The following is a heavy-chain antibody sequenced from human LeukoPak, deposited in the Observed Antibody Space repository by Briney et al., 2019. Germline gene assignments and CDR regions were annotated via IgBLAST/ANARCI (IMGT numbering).Heavy chain of an antibody. CDR3: ARDRARFDP. J-gene: IGHJ5*02. D-gene: IGHD6-6*01. Sequence: SETLSLTCTVSGGSIGSYYWSWIRQPPGKGLEWIGYIYYSGSTNYNPSLKSRVTISVDTSKNQFSLKLSSVTAADTAVYYCARDRARFDPWGQGTLVTVSS. CDR2: IYYSGST. CDR1: GGSIGSYY. V-gene: IGHV4-59*01.